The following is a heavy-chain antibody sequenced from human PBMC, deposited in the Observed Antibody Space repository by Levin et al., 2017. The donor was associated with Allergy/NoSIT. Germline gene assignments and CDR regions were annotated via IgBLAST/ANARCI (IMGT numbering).Heavy chain of an antibody. CDR1: GFPFSTYG. J-gene: IGHJ6*02. CDR3: ARAAGAAGRGGMDV. Sequence: GGSLRLSCASSGFPFSTYGMAWVRQAPGEGLEWLASISTRSTYIHYADPVKGRFTVSRDNANSSLSRQMNRLRREDTAVYYCARAAGAAGRGGMDVWGQGPTVTVSS. V-gene: IGHV3-21*01. D-gene: IGHD6-13*01. CDR2: ISTRSTYI.